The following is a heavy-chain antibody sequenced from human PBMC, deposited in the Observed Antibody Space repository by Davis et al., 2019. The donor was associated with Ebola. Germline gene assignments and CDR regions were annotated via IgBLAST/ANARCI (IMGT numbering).Heavy chain of an antibody. CDR2: VHGGNGNT. J-gene: IGHJ4*02. V-gene: IGHV1-3*01. Sequence: AASVQVSRKASGFTLTKYAIHWVRQAPGQRLEWMGWVHGGNGNTKYSQRFQGRVTITTDTSASTVYLDLTSLRSEDTAVFYCARASFGYNSGWYADYWGPGSLVTVSS. D-gene: IGHD6-19*01. CDR1: GFTLTKYA. CDR3: ARASFGYNSGWYADY.